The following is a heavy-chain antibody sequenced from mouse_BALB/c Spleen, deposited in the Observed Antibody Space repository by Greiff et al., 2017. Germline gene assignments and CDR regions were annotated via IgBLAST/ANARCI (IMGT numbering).Heavy chain of an antibody. V-gene: IGHV5-4*02. CDR3: ARGGLLRYQAWFAY. CDR2: ISDGGSYT. D-gene: IGHD1-1*01. Sequence: EVQVVESGGGLVKPGGSLKLSCAASGFTFSDYYMYWVRQTPEKRLEWVATISDGGSYTYYPDSVKGRFTISRDNAKNNLYLQMSSLKSEDTAMYYCARGGLLRYQAWFAYWGQGTLVTVSA. J-gene: IGHJ3*01. CDR1: GFTFSDYY.